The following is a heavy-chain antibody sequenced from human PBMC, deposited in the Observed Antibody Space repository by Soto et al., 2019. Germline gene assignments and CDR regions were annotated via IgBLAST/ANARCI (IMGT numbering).Heavy chain of an antibody. V-gene: IGHV1-69*12. J-gene: IGHJ5*02. CDR2: IVPMFGTA. CDR1: GGTFGNSA. D-gene: IGHD3-3*01. CDR3: ARDGDPQSAFWSGPLGGGRFDP. Sequence: QVQLVQSGAEVKKPGSSVNVSCKTSGGTFGNSAVTWVRQAPGQGLEWLGGIVPMFGTANYAQKFQGRVTITAAESTITAYMELNSLKTADTAVYYCARDGDPQSAFWSGPLGGGRFDPWGQGTLVTVSS.